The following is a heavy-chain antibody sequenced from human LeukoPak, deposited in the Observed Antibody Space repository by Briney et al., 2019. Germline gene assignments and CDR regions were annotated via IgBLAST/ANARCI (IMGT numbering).Heavy chain of an antibody. J-gene: IGHJ4*02. V-gene: IGHV4-59*01. Sequence: SETLSLTCTVSGGSIISYYWTWIRKPPGKGLEWIGYIYYSGSTKYNPSLQSRVTISVDMSKNQFSLKLSSVTATDTAVYYCARAPYSGSYPDCWGQGTLVTVSS. CDR2: IYYSGST. CDR1: GGSIISYY. D-gene: IGHD1-26*01. CDR3: ARAPYSGSYPDC.